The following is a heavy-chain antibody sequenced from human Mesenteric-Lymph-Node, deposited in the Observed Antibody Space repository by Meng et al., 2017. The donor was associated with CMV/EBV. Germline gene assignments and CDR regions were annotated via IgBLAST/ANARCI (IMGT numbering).Heavy chain of an antibody. J-gene: IGHJ4*02. CDR2: INSDGSGT. Sequence: VSGLTISNYWMHWVRQAPGKGLVWVSRINSDGSGTTYADFVKGRFSISRDNAKNTLFLQMNSLRADDTAVYYCAREKAVAAVALFDSWGQGALVTVSS. D-gene: IGHD6-13*01. CDR1: GLTISNYW. CDR3: AREKAVAAVALFDS. V-gene: IGHV3-74*03.